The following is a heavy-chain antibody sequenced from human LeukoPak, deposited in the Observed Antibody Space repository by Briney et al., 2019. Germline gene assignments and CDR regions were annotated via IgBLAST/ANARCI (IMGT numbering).Heavy chain of an antibody. J-gene: IGHJ5*02. V-gene: IGHV1-2*06. Sequence: GASVKVSCKAAGYTFTGYYMFWVRQAPGQGLEWMGRINPNSGGTNYAQKFQGRVTMTRDTSTSTAYMELSRLRSDDTAVYYCARGYCSGGSCYSVESWCDPWRQGTLVTVSS. CDR3: ARGYCSGGSCYSVESWCDP. CDR2: INPNSGGT. CDR1: GYTFTGYY. D-gene: IGHD2-15*01.